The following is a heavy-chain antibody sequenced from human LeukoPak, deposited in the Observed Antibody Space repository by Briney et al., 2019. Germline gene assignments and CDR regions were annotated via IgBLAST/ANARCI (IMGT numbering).Heavy chain of an antibody. CDR2: ISPNSGGT. V-gene: IGHV1-2*06. Sequence: ASMKVSCKASGYTFTGDHIHLVRQAHGQGLEWMGRISPNSGGTNYAQKFQGRVAMTRDTSISTAYMELSRLRSDDTAVYYCARDFRVVVVANWFDPGGQGTLVTVSS. J-gene: IGHJ5*02. CDR1: GYTFTGDH. CDR3: ARDFRVVVVANWFDP. D-gene: IGHD2-15*01.